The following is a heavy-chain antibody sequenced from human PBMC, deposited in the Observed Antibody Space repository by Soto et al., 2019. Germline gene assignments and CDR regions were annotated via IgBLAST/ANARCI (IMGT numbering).Heavy chain of an antibody. CDR3: ASRTFTYIAAAGPVYYYYRMDV. CDR1: GGTFSSYA. Sequence: GASVKVSCKASGGTFSSYAISWVRPAPGQGLERMGGIIPIFGTANYAQKFQGRVTITADESTSTAYMELSSLRSEDTAVYYCASRTFTYIAAAGPVYYYYRMDVWGQGTTVIVSS. D-gene: IGHD6-13*01. V-gene: IGHV1-69*13. CDR2: IIPIFGTA. J-gene: IGHJ6*02.